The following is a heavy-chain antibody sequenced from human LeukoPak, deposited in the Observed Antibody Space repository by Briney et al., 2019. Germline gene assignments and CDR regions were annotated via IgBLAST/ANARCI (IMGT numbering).Heavy chain of an antibody. CDR3: ARTRDNYYYMDV. D-gene: IGHD2-2*01. CDR2: ISGSGGST. J-gene: IGHJ6*03. Sequence: GGSLRLSCAASGFTFNDYAMSWVRQAPGKGLEWVSAISGSGGSTYYADSVKGRLTISRDNSKNTLYLQMNSLRAEDTAVYYCARTRDNYYYMDVWGKGTTVTVSS. CDR1: GFTFNDYA. V-gene: IGHV3-23*01.